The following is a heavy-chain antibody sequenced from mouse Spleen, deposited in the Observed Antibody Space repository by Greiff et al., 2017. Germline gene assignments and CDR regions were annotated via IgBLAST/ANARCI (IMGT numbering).Heavy chain of an antibody. CDR1: GYTFTDYN. J-gene: IGHJ2*01. CDR2: IYPYNGGT. Sequence: VQLQQSGPELVKPGASVKISCKASGYTFTDYNMHWVKQSHGKSLEWIGYIYPYNGGTGYNQKFKSKATLTVDNSSSTAYMELRSLTSEDSAVYYCARLTGTAGPLYYFDYWGQGTTLTVSS. CDR3: ARLTGTAGPLYYFDY. D-gene: IGHD4-1*01. V-gene: IGHV1S29*02.